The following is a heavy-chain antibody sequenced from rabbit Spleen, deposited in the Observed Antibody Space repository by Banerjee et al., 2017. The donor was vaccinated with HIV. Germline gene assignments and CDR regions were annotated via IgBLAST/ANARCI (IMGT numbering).Heavy chain of an antibody. Sequence: QSLEESGGGLVKPGASLTLTCKASGVSLNDKDVMCWVRQAPGKGLEWIGYIDPVFGSAYYASWVNGRFSISRENTQNTVSLQLNSLTAADTATYFCARDTSSSFSSYGMDLWGPGHPRHRL. J-gene: IGHJ6*01. CDR2: IDPVFGSA. V-gene: IGHV1S7*01. CDR3: ARDTSSSFSSYGMDL. CDR1: GVSLNDKD. D-gene: IGHD1-1*01.